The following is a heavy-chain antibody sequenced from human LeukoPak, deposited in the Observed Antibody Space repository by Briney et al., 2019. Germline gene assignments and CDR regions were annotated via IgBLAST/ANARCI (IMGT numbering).Heavy chain of an antibody. J-gene: IGHJ5*02. D-gene: IGHD5-24*01. Sequence: SETLSLTCDVSGGSISSSSYYWGWIRQPPGKGLEWIGNIYYSGSTYYNPSLESRVTISVDTSTNQFSLQLGSVTAADTAVYYCARRVEMATLPFDPWGQGTLVTVSS. V-gene: IGHV4-39*01. CDR2: IYYSGST. CDR1: GGSISSSSYY. CDR3: ARRVEMATLPFDP.